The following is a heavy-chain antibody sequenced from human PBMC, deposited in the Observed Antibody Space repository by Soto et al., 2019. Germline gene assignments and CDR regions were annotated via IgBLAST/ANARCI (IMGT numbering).Heavy chain of an antibody. CDR3: ARESHSSSWFFWFDP. CDR1: GFTFSSYS. Sequence: GGSLRLSCAASGFTFSSYSMNWVRQAPGKGLEWVSYISSSSSTIYYADSVKGRFTISRDNAKNSLYLQMNSLRDEDTAVYYCARESHSSSWFFWFDPWGQGTLVTVSS. J-gene: IGHJ5*02. V-gene: IGHV3-48*02. CDR2: ISSSSSTI. D-gene: IGHD6-13*01.